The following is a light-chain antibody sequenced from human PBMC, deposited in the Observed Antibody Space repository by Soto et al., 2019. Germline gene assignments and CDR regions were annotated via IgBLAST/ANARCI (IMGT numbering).Light chain of an antibody. CDR2: DAS. CDR3: QQRSSWPWT. V-gene: IGKV3-11*01. CDR1: QSVRSS. Sequence: EILLPQSPAPLSLSPGERATLSCRASQSVRSSLAWYQQKPGQAPRLLIYDASTRATGIPGRFSGSGSGTDFNLTISNLEPEDFAVYYCQQRSSWPWTFGQGAKVEIK. J-gene: IGKJ1*01.